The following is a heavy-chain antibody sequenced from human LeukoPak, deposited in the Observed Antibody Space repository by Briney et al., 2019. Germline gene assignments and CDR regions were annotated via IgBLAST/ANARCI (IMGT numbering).Heavy chain of an antibody. D-gene: IGHD3-10*01. CDR3: ASIWFGGTYNWFDP. J-gene: IGHJ5*02. CDR1: GGSISSYY. CDR2: IYTSGST. V-gene: IGHV4-4*09. Sequence: SETLSLTCTVSGGSISSYYWSWIRQPPGKGLEWIGYIYTSGSTNYNPPLKSRVTISVDTSKNQFSLKLSSVTAADTAVYYCASIWFGGTYNWFDPWGQGTLVTVSS.